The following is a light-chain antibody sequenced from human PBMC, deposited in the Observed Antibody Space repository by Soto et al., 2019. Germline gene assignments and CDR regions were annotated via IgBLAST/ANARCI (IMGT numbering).Light chain of an antibody. CDR1: KSISSW. J-gene: IGKJ1*01. CDR3: QQYNYFWA. CDR2: GAS. V-gene: IGKV1-5*01. Sequence: DIQLTQSPSTLSASVADRHTITCRASKSISSWLAWYQQKPGKAPKLLIYGASNLESGVPSRFSGGGSGTEFSLTISSLQPDDFATYYCQQYNYFWAFGQGTKVDIK.